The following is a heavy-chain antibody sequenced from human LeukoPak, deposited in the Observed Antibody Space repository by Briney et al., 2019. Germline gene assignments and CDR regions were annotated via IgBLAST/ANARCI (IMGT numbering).Heavy chain of an antibody. CDR2: INPSGGST. CDR3: AREISSYYDILTGFSPYYYYYYGMDV. CDR1: GYTFTGYY. Sequence: ASVKVSCKASGYTFTGYYMHWVRQAPGQGLEWMGIINPSGGSTSYAQKFQGRVTMTRDTSTSTVYMELSSLRSEDTAVYYCAREISSYYDILTGFSPYYYYYYGMDVWGQGTTVTVSS. D-gene: IGHD3-9*01. V-gene: IGHV1-46*01. J-gene: IGHJ6*02.